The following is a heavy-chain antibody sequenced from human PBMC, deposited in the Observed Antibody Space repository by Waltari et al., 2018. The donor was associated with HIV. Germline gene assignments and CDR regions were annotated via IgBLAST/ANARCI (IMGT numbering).Heavy chain of an antibody. J-gene: IGHJ4*02. Sequence: QVQLVQSGAEAKKPGASVKVSCKASGYTFTAYYMHWVQQAPGQGFEWTGCINTRGGGTHDAQKCQGRVTMTRGTSIVTAFMELSRLRSDDTAVYYCAQDPLHGVVVAYIDYWGQGTLVTVSA. CDR1: GYTFTAYY. CDR3: AQDPLHGVVVAYIDY. V-gene: IGHV1-2*02. D-gene: IGHD2-15*01. CDR2: INTRGGGT.